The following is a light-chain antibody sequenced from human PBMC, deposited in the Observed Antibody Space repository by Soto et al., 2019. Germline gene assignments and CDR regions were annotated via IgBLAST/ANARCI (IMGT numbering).Light chain of an antibody. CDR1: SNDVGAYNY. CDR2: DVS. Sequence: QSALTQPASVSGSPGQSITISCTGTSNDVGAYNYVSWYQQHPGKAPKLMIYDVSNRPSGVSNRFSASKSGNTASLTISGLQAEDEADYYCSSYTSSSTLVVFGGGTKVTVL. J-gene: IGLJ2*01. V-gene: IGLV2-14*01. CDR3: SSYTSSSTLVV.